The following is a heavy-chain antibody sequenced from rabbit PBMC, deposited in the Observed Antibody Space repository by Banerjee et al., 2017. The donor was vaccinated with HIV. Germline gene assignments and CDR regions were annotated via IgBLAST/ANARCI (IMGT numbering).Heavy chain of an antibody. Sequence: QSLEESGGGLVQPGASLTLTCKASGFDFSSNVMSWVRQAPGKGLEWIGYIYTSSGSTWYASGAKGRFTISNTSSTTVTLQMTSLTAADTATYFCARGLLRSIRLDLWGQGTLVTVS. CDR3: ARGLLRSIRLDL. J-gene: IGHJ3*01. CDR2: IYTSSGST. D-gene: IGHD1-1*01. V-gene: IGHV1S40*01. CDR1: GFDFSSNV.